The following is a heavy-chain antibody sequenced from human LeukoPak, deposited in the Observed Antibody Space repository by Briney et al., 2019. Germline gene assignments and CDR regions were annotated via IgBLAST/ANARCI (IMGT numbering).Heavy chain of an antibody. J-gene: IGHJ4*02. V-gene: IGHV3-23*01. CDR3: AKALVRGVTTPDY. D-gene: IGHD3-10*01. CDR1: GFTFSSYA. Sequence: GGSLRLSCAASGFTFSSYAMSWVCQAPGKGLEWVSRIGESGDSTKYADSVKGRFTISRDNSKNTLYLQMNSLRAEDTAVYYCAKALVRGVTTPDYWGQGALVTASS. CDR2: IGESGDST.